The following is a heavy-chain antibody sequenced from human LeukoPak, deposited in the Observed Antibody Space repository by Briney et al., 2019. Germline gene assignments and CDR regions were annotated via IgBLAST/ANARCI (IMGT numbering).Heavy chain of an antibody. V-gene: IGHV5-51*04. CDR2: IYPGDSDT. CDR3: ARTGYSSSWSSDY. CDR1: GYRFTSYW. D-gene: IGHD6-13*01. Sequence: GESLKISCKGSGYRFTSYWIGWVRQMPGKGLEWMGIIYPGDSDTRYSPSFQGQVTISADKPISTAYLQWSSLKASDTAMYYCARTGYSSSWSSDYWGQGTLVTVSS. J-gene: IGHJ4*02.